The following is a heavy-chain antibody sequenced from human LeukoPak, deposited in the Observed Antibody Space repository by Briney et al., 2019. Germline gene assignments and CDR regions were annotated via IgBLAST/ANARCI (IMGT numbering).Heavy chain of an antibody. CDR3: ARANLAMGWFGYFGY. J-gene: IGHJ4*02. V-gene: IGHV4-34*01. D-gene: IGHD3-10*01. Sequence: PSETLSLTCAVYGGSFGGYYWSWIRQPPGKGLEWIGEIYHSGSTNYNPSLKSRVSISVDKSKNQFSLRLTSLTAADTAVYYCARANLAMGWFGYFGYWGQGTLVTVSS. CDR1: GGSFGGYY. CDR2: IYHSGST.